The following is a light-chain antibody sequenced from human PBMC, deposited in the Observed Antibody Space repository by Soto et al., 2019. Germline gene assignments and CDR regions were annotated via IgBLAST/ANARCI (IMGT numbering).Light chain of an antibody. CDR1: QNIDRH. Sequence: DIQMTQSPSSLSASVGDRVTITCRASQNIDRHLRWYQQRPGKAPNLLISHASSLQSGVPSRFSGSGSGTDFTLTISSLQREDFATYYCQQSHITQYSFGQGTTLEIK. CDR2: HAS. V-gene: IGKV1-39*01. CDR3: QQSHITQYS. J-gene: IGKJ2*03.